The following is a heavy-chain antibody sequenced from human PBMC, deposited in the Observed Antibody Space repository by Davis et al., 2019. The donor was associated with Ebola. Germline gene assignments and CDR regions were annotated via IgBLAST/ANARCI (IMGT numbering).Heavy chain of an antibody. CDR2: ISSSSSYI. D-gene: IGHD6-13*01. V-gene: IGHV3-21*01. Sequence: GESLKISCAASGFTFSNYWMTWVRQTPGKGLEWVSSISSSSSYIYYADSVKGRFTISRDNAKNSLYLQMNSLRAEDTAVYYCARDLGIAASLHYYYYYGMDVWGQGTTVTVSS. CDR3: ARDLGIAASLHYYYYYGMDV. CDR1: GFTFSNYW. J-gene: IGHJ6*02.